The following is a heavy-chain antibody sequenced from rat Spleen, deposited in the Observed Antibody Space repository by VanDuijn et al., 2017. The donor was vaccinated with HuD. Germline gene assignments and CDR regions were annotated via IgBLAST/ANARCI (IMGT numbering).Heavy chain of an antibody. CDR3: ARHLREASGVMDV. Sequence: QVQLKESGPGLVQPSQTLSLTCSVSGFSLMDYSVHWVRQTPGKGLEWIAAISSGGSTYYNSALKSRLSISRDTSKSQIFLKMNRLQPEDTGTYYCARHLREASGVMDVWGQGASVTVSS. CDR2: ISSGGST. V-gene: IGHV2-19*01. J-gene: IGHJ4*01. D-gene: IGHD4-3*01. CDR1: GFSLMDYS.